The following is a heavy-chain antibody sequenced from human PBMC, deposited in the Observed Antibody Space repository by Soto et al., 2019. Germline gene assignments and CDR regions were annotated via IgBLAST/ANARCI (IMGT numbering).Heavy chain of an antibody. Sequence: XESLKVSYKTSGNTFISYWFALVLQKPGKGLEWMGTFYPGDSTSTYSPSFQGQVTISVDKSISTAYLHLSSLKASDTAMYYCARIIGYCRNNDCSWTFDIWGQGTTVTVSS. V-gene: IGHV5-51*01. CDR3: ARIIGYCRNNDCSWTFDI. CDR2: FYPGDSTS. J-gene: IGHJ3*02. D-gene: IGHD2-2*03. CDR1: GNTFISYW.